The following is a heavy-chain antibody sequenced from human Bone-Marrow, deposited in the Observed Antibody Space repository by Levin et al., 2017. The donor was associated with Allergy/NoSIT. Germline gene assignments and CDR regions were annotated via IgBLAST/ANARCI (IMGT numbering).Heavy chain of an antibody. V-gene: IGHV1-69*13. CDR3: ARDSTVTDAYYYYYYYMDV. J-gene: IGHJ6*03. CDR2: IIPIFGTA. D-gene: IGHD4-17*01. CDR1: GGTFSSYA. Sequence: SVKVSCKASGGTFSSYAISWVRQAPGQGLEWMGGIIPIFGTANYAQKFQGRVTITADESTSTAYMELSSLRSEDTAVYYCARDSTVTDAYYYYYYYMDVWGKGTTVTVSS.